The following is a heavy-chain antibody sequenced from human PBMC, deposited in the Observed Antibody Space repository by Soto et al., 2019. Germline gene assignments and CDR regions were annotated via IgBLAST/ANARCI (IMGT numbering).Heavy chain of an antibody. J-gene: IGHJ4*02. D-gene: IGHD5-12*01. CDR2: ISCDGSNK. CDR1: GFTFSSYA. CDR3: ARGPRDGYNYFDY. Sequence: GGSLRLSCAASGFTFSSYAMHWVRQAPGKGLEWVAVISCDGSNKYYADSVKGRFTISRDNSKNTLYLQMNSLRAEDTAVYYCARGPRDGYNYFDYWGQGTLVTVSS. V-gene: IGHV3-30-3*01.